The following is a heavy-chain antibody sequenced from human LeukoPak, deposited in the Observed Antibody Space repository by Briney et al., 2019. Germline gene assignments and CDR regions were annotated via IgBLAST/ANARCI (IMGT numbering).Heavy chain of an antibody. D-gene: IGHD1-26*01. J-gene: IGHJ6*02. V-gene: IGHV3-11*01. Sequence: GGSLRISCAASGFTFSDYYMSWIRQAPGNGLEWVSYISSSGSTIYYADSVKGRFTISRDNAKNSLYLQMNSLRAEDTAVYYCARLVSSYYYYYGMDVWGQGTTVTVSS. CDR1: GFTFSDYY. CDR3: ARLVSSYYYYYGMDV. CDR2: ISSSGSTI.